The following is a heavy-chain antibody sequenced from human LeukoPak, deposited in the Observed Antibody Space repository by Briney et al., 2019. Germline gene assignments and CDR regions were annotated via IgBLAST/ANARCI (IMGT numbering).Heavy chain of an antibody. CDR3: AAHYCGGDCYPHRDAFDI. J-gene: IGHJ3*02. V-gene: IGHV3-48*01. Sequence: GGSLRLSCAASGFPFSSYSMNWVRQAPGKGLEWVSYISSSSSTIYYADSVKGRFTISRDNAKNSLYLQMNSLRAEDTAVYYCAAHYCGGDCYPHRDAFDIWGQGTMVTVSS. D-gene: IGHD2-21*02. CDR1: GFPFSSYS. CDR2: ISSSSSTI.